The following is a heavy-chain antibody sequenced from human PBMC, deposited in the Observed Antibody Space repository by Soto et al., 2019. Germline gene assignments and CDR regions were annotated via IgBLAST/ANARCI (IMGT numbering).Heavy chain of an antibody. V-gene: IGHV3-74*01. J-gene: IGHJ4*02. CDR2: INSDGSST. CDR3: ARDATRYYDSSGYLTSGDY. D-gene: IGHD3-22*01. Sequence: LGGSLRLSCAASGFSFSSYWMPWVRQAQGKGLVWVSRINSDGSSTSYADSVKGRFTISRDNAKNTLYLQMNSLRAEDTAVYYCARDATRYYDSSGYLTSGDYWGQGTLVTVSS. CDR1: GFSFSSYW.